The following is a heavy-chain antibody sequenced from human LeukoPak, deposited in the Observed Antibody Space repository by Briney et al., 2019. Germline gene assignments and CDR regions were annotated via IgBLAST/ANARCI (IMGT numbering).Heavy chain of an antibody. D-gene: IGHD6-13*01. V-gene: IGHV3-30*03. CDR2: ISYDGGIT. CDR1: GFTFNNFG. J-gene: IGHJ4*02. CDR3: AMRNHRGPGVQYLVREDYFDS. Sequence: PGGSLRLSCAASGFTFNNFGIHWVRQAPGKGLEWVAVISYDGGITYYADSVKGRFTISRDNSKNTLYLQMNSLRAEDTAVYYCAMRNHRGPGVQYLVREDYFDSWGQGTRVTVSS.